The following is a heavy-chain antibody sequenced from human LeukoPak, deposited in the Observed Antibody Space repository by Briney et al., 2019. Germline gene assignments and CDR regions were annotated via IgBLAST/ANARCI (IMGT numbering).Heavy chain of an antibody. Sequence: PGGSLRLSCAASGFTFSSYSMNWVRQAPGKGLEWVSYISSSSSTIYYADSVEGRFTISRDNAKNSLYLQMNSLRAEDTAVYYCARALSMIVVVITDDAFDIWGQGTMVTVSS. V-gene: IGHV3-48*04. J-gene: IGHJ3*02. CDR2: ISSSSSTI. D-gene: IGHD3-22*01. CDR3: ARALSMIVVVITDDAFDI. CDR1: GFTFSSYS.